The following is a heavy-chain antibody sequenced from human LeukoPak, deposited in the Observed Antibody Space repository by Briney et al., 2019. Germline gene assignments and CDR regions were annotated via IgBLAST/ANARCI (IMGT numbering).Heavy chain of an antibody. CDR1: GGSTSSYY. D-gene: IGHD1-7*01. Sequence: SETLSLTCTVSGGSTSSYYWSWIRQSPGKGLEWIGRIYTSGSTNYNPSLKSRVTISVDTSKNQFSLKLSSVTAADTAVYYCARDRYNWNYVHYYMDVWGKGTTVTVSS. V-gene: IGHV4-4*08. CDR3: ARDRYNWNYVHYYMDV. J-gene: IGHJ6*03. CDR2: IYTSGST.